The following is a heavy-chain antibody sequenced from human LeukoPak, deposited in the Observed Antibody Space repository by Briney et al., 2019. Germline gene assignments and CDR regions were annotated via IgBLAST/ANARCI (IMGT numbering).Heavy chain of an antibody. CDR3: ARVQRRLERPSYYFDY. CDR2: IIPIFGTA. CDR1: GGTFSSYA. V-gene: IGHV1-69*06. J-gene: IGHJ4*02. D-gene: IGHD1-1*01. Sequence: ASVKVSCKASGGTFSSYAISWVRQAPGQGLEWMGGIIPIFGTANYAQKFQGRVTITADKSTSTAYMELSSLRSEDTAVYYCARVQRRLERPSYYFDYWGQGTLVTVSS.